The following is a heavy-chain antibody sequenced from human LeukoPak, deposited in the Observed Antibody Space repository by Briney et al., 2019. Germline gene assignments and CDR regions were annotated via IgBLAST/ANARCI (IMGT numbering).Heavy chain of an antibody. J-gene: IGHJ4*02. D-gene: IGHD3-16*01. Sequence: GGSLRLSCAASGFTFSSYWMHWVRQDPDTGLVWVSRLNRDGSSTRSADSVTGRFTIYRDNAKNPLYLQMNTLRAEDTAVYYCASALSDWGQGTLVTVSS. V-gene: IGHV3-74*01. CDR1: GFTFSSYW. CDR2: LNRDGSST. CDR3: ASALSD.